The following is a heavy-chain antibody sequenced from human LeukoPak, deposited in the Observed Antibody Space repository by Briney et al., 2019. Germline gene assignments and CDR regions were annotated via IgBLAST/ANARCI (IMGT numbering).Heavy chain of an antibody. CDR2: ISSSSSYI. D-gene: IGHD1-26*01. CDR1: GFTFSSYA. Sequence: GGSLRLSCAASGFTFSSYAMNWVRQAPGKGLEWVSSISSSSSYIYYADSVKGRFTISRDNAKNLLYLQMNSLRAEDTAVYYCARDSINSGSYRGFPFDYWGQGTLVTVSS. V-gene: IGHV3-21*01. CDR3: ARDSINSGSYRGFPFDY. J-gene: IGHJ4*02.